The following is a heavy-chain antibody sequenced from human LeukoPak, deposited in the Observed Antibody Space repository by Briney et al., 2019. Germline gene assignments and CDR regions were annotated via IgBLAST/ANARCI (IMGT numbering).Heavy chain of an antibody. CDR1: GFTFNKYT. CDR3: ATSNSGSFLGAFDI. CDR2: ISWNSGDI. J-gene: IGHJ3*02. D-gene: IGHD1-26*01. Sequence: GGSLRLSCAASGFTFNKYTMNWVRQAPGKGLEWVSGISWNSGDIAYADSVQGRFTISRDNAKNFLYLQMNSLRPEDMALYYCATSNSGSFLGAFDIWGQGTMVTVSS. V-gene: IGHV3-9*03.